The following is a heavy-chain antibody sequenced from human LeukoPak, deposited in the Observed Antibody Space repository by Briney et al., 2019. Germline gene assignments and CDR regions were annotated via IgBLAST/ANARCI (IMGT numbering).Heavy chain of an antibody. V-gene: IGHV3-21*01. D-gene: IGHD1-1*01. J-gene: IGHJ4*02. CDR3: ARCTTGKTFGSLREIKKSREIDY. CDR1: GFTFSSYS. Sequence: GGSLRLSCAASGFTFSSYSMNWVRQAPGKVREWVSSISSSSSYIYYADSVRGRFTISRDNAKNSLFLQLNSLRGEDTAIYYCARCTTGKTFGSLREIKKSREIDYWGQGTLVTVSS. CDR2: ISSSSSYI.